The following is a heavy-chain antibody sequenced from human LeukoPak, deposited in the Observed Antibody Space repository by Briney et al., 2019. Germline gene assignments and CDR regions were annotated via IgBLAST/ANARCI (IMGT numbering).Heavy chain of an antibody. J-gene: IGHJ4*02. V-gene: IGHV3-23*01. D-gene: IGHD6-13*01. Sequence: PGGSLRLSCAASGFTFSSYAMSWVRQAPGKGLEWVSGISNSGGSTYYTDSVKGRFTISRDNAQNSLYLQMNSLRAEDTAVYYCARGAATGPTLGLDYWGQGTLVTVSS. CDR3: ARGAATGPTLGLDY. CDR2: ISNSGGST. CDR1: GFTFSSYA.